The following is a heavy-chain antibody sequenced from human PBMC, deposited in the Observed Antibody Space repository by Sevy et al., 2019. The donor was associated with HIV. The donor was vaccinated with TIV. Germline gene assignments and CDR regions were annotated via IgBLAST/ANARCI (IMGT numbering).Heavy chain of an antibody. CDR3: ARESYYVKAFDI. CDR2: ISSSSSYI. CDR1: GFTFSSYS. V-gene: IGHV3-21*01. J-gene: IGHJ3*02. Sequence: GGSLRLSCAASGFTFSSYSMNWVRQAPGKGLEWVSSISSSSSYIYYVDSVKGRFTISRDNAKNSLYLQMNSLRAEDTAVYYCARESYYVKAFDIWGQGTMVTVSS. D-gene: IGHD3-16*01.